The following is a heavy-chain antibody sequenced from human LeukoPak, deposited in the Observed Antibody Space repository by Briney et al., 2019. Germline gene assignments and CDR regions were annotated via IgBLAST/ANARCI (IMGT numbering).Heavy chain of an antibody. Sequence: GGSLRLSCAASGFTFSNYNMNWVRQVPGKGLEWVSSISSSSSYIFYADSVKGRFTISRDNAKNSLYLQMNSLRAEDTAVYYCASGVGNWGTFVSWGHGTLVTVSS. CDR1: GFTFSNYN. V-gene: IGHV3-21*01. CDR2: ISSSSSYI. D-gene: IGHD7-27*01. J-gene: IGHJ4*01. CDR3: ASGVGNWGTFVS.